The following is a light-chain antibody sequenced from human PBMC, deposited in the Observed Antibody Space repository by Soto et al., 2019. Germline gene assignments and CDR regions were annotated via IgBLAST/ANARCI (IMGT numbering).Light chain of an antibody. CDR2: GAS. Sequence: EIVLTQSPGTLSLSPGERATLSCRASQSVTSSYLAWYQQQPGQAPRLLIYGASSRATGITDRFSGSGSGKDFTLTITRLEPEDFAVYYCQQYGSAQLTFGGGTKVEIK. CDR3: QQYGSAQLT. J-gene: IGKJ4*01. CDR1: QSVTSSY. V-gene: IGKV3-20*01.